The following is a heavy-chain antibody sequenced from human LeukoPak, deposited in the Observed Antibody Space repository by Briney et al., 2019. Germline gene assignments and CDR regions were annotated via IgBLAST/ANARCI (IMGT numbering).Heavy chain of an antibody. V-gene: IGHV3-23*01. Sequence: GGSLRLSCEASGFTFSSYAMNWVRQAPGKGLEWVSAISGSGGSTYYADSVKGRFTISRDNSKNTLYLQMNSLRAEDTAVYYCAKASSARYYYYYYGMDVWGQGTTVTVSS. J-gene: IGHJ6*02. CDR2: ISGSGGST. D-gene: IGHD6-6*01. CDR1: GFTFSSYA. CDR3: AKASSARYYYYYYGMDV.